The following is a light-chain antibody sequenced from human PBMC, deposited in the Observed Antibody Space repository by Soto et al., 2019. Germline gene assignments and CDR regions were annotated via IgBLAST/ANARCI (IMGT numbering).Light chain of an antibody. CDR3: SAFTGTTYV. V-gene: IGLV2-14*03. CDR2: DVS. Sequence: QSVLTQPASVSGSPGQSITISCTGTSSDVGGNKYVSWYQHYPGKAPKLMICDVSNRPSGVSNRFSGSKSDNTASLTISGLHAEDEADYYCSAFTGTTYVFGTWTKGTV. J-gene: IGLJ1*01. CDR1: SSDVGGNKY.